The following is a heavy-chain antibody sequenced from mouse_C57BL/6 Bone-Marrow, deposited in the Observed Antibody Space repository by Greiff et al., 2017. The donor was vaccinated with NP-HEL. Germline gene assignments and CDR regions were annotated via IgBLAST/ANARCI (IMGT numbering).Heavy chain of an antibody. D-gene: IGHD1-1*01. CDR3: TKYGSSFWYFDV. CDR2: IDPETGGT. Sequence: VQLHQSGAELVRPGASVTLSCKASGYTFTDYEMHWVKQTPVHGLEWIGAIDPETGGTAYNQKFKGKAILTADKSSSTAYMELRSLTSEDSAVYYCTKYGSSFWYFDVWGTGTTVTVSS. CDR1: GYTFTDYE. V-gene: IGHV1-15*01. J-gene: IGHJ1*03.